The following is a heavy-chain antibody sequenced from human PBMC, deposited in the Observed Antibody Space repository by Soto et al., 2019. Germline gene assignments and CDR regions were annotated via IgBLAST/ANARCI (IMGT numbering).Heavy chain of an antibody. CDR2: INHSGST. J-gene: IGHJ4*02. CDR1: GGSFSGYY. V-gene: IGHV4-34*01. D-gene: IGHD4-17*01. CDR3: ARGPLNPVDYGDYAFDY. Sequence: SETLSLTCAVYGGSFSGYYWSWIRQPPGKGLEWIGEINHSGSTNYNPSLKSRVTISVDTSKNQFSLKLSSVTAADTAVYYCARGPLNPVDYGDYAFDYWGQGTLVTVSS.